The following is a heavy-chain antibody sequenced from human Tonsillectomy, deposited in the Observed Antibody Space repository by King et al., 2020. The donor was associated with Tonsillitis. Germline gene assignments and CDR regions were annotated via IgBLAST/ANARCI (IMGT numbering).Heavy chain of an antibody. CDR1: GGSVGSASHY. V-gene: IGHV4-39*01. CDR2: IYYNEIT. Sequence: QPQLQESGPGLVKPSETLSLPCSVSGGSVGSASHYWGWIRQSPGTGLEWIGNIYYNEITYYNPSLQSRVTISVDTSKNQFSLKLSSVSAADTAVYYCARQEWEPQGIGSSYFDYWGQGTLVTVSS. CDR3: ARQEWEPQGIGSSYFDY. J-gene: IGHJ4*02. D-gene: IGHD1-26*01.